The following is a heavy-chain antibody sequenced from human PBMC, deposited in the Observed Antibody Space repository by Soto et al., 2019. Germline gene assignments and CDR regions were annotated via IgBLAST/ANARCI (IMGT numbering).Heavy chain of an antibody. CDR1: GFTFSSYS. J-gene: IGHJ6*03. V-gene: IGHV3-48*01. Sequence: EVQLVESGGGLVQPGGSLRLSCAASGFTFSSYSMNWVRQAPGKGLEWVSYISSSSSTIYYADSVKGRFTISRDNAKNSLYVQMNSLRAEDTAVYYCARDAYSGYDYYYYYMDVWGKGTTVTVSS. D-gene: IGHD5-12*01. CDR3: ARDAYSGYDYYYYYMDV. CDR2: ISSSSSTI.